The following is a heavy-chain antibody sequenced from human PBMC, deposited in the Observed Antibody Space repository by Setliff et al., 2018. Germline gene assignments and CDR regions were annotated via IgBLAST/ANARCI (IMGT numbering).Heavy chain of an antibody. J-gene: IGHJ6*03. CDR1: GFTFSRYA. V-gene: IGHV3-48*01. CDR2: ISASSANI. Sequence: GGSLRLSCAASGFTFSRYAMNWVRQTPGKGLEWVSYISASSANIQYADSVRGRFTVSGDNARNSLYLQMNSLRGDDAAVYYCASDPSYASSLYYYLEVWGKGTTVTVSS. CDR3: ASDPSYASSLYYYLEV. D-gene: IGHD6-13*01.